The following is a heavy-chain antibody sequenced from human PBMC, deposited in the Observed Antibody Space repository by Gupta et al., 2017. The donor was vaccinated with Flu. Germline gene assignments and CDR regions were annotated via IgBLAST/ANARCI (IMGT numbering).Heavy chain of an antibody. CDR1: GGSLSSHY. Sequence: QVQLQESGPGLVKPSQTLSLTCTVSGGSLSSHYWSWIRQHPGKGLEWIGYIHYSGSTSYNPSLTSRVSISVDTSKNHFSLKLSSVTAADTAVYYCARSDSSGYCDYWGQGTLVTVSS. V-gene: IGHV4-31*03. CDR2: IHYSGST. CDR3: ARSDSSGYCDY. D-gene: IGHD3-22*01. J-gene: IGHJ4*02.